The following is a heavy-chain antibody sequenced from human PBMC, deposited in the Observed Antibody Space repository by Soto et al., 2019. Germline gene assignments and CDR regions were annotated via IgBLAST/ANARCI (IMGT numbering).Heavy chain of an antibody. D-gene: IGHD2-2*01. V-gene: IGHV4-59*08. Sequence: QVQLQESGPGLVKPSETLSLTCTISGVSISSYYWSWIRQPPGKGLEWIGYISHSGNTNYNPSLKSRVTISVDTSKNQFSLNLSSVTAADTAVYFCARPRGYCSSTSCSRGAFDIWGQGTMVTVSS. CDR2: ISHSGNT. J-gene: IGHJ3*02. CDR1: GVSISSYY. CDR3: ARPRGYCSSTSCSRGAFDI.